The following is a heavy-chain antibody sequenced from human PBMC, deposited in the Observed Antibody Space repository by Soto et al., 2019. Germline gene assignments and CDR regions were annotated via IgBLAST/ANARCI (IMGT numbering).Heavy chain of an antibody. Sequence: QVQLVQSGAEVKKPGASVKVSCKVSGYTLTELSMHWVRQAPGKGLEWMGGFDPEDGETIYAQKXQXRXXMTDDTSTATAYMELSSLRSDDTAVYYCATAYRGYWGQGPLVTVSS. D-gene: IGHD5-12*01. J-gene: IGHJ4*02. CDR3: ATAYRGY. CDR2: FDPEDGET. CDR1: GYTLTELS. V-gene: IGHV1-24*01.